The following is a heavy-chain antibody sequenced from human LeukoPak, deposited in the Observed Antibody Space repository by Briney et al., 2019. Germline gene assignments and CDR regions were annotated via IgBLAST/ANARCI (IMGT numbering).Heavy chain of an antibody. V-gene: IGHV4-34*01. Sequence: SETLSLTCAVYGGSFSGYYWSWIRQPPGKGLEWIGEINHSGSTNYNPSLKSRVTISVDTSKNQFSLKLSSVTAADTAVYYCARGLYYYDSSGYYFSTLDYWGQGTLVTVSS. CDR3: ARGLYYYDSSGYYFSTLDY. CDR2: INHSGST. D-gene: IGHD3-22*01. CDR1: GGSFSGYY. J-gene: IGHJ4*02.